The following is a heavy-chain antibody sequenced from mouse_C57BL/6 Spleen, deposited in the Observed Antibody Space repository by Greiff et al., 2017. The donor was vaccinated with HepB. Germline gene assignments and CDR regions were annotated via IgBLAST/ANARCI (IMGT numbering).Heavy chain of an antibody. Sequence: EVMLVESGGGLVQPKGSLKLSCAASGFSFNTYAMNWVRQAPGKGLEWVARIRSKSNNYATYYADSVKDRFTISRDDSERMLYLQMNNLKTEDTAMYYCLRHPSTVVATDWYFDVWGTGTTVTVSS. J-gene: IGHJ1*03. V-gene: IGHV10-1*01. CDR3: LRHPSTVVATDWYFDV. D-gene: IGHD1-1*01. CDR2: IRSKSNNYAT. CDR1: GFSFNTYA.